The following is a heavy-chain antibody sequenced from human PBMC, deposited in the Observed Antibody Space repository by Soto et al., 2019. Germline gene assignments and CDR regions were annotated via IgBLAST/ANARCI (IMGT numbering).Heavy chain of an antibody. CDR2: INAGNGNT. D-gene: IGHD2-2*01. V-gene: IGHV1-3*01. Sequence: ASVKVSCKASGYTFTSYAMHWVRQAPGQRLEWMGWINAGNGNTKYSQKFQGRVTITRDTSASTAYMELSSLRSEDTAVYYCARAGTVVPAAPHYYFDYWGQGTLVTVSS. CDR1: GYTFTSYA. CDR3: ARAGTVVPAAPHYYFDY. J-gene: IGHJ4*02.